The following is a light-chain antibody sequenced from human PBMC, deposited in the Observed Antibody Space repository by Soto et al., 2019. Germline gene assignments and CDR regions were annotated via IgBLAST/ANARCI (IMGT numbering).Light chain of an antibody. V-gene: IGKV3-11*01. CDR2: DVS. Sequence: DIVLTQSPASLCSFPGDRVNLXCRASQSFSNSLAWYQQKAGKPPRPLIYDVSNRATGIQARLSGSGSGKDFTLNITSLEPEDFAVYFCKQRYNWPRVTFGQGTRLEIK. J-gene: IGKJ5*01. CDR3: KQRYNWPRVT. CDR1: QSFSNS.